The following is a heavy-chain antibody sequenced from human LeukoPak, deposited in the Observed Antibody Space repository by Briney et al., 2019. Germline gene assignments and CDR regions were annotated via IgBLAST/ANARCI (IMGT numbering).Heavy chain of an antibody. CDR1: GGTFSSYA. Sequence: SVKVSCKASGGTFSSYASSWVRQAPGQGLEWMGGIIPIFGTANYAQKFQGRVTITADESTSTAYMELSSLRSEDTAVYYCARDRYSSSWYGSYYYYYYMDVWGKGTTVTISS. D-gene: IGHD6-13*01. CDR3: ARDRYSSSWYGSYYYYYYMDV. J-gene: IGHJ6*03. CDR2: IIPIFGTA. V-gene: IGHV1-69*13.